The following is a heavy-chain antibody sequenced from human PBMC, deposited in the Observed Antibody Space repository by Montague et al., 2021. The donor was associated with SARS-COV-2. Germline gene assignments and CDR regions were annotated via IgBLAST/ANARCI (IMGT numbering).Heavy chain of an antibody. D-gene: IGHD1/OR15-1a*01. J-gene: IGHJ3*02. CDR2: IYFTGKT. Sequence: SETLSLTCSVSGDSIGRSHYFWAWIRQPPGMGLEWIGSIYFTGKTYYHPSLKSRVTISIDTSKNHFSLRLSSVTAADSAVFYCARWGLNNAFDIWGLGTMTTISS. CDR3: ARWGLNNAFDI. CDR1: GDSIGRSHYF. V-gene: IGHV4-39*02.